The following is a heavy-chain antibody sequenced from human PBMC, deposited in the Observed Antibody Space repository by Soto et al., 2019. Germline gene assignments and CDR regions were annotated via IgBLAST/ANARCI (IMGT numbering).Heavy chain of an antibody. D-gene: IGHD3-9*01. CDR3: ARATVLRYFDSRGPNWLDP. CDR1: GYTFTSYG. V-gene: IGHV1-18*01. Sequence: QVQLVRSGAEMKKPGASVKVSCKASGYTFTSYGISWVRQAPGQGLEWMGWISAYNGNTNYAQKLQGRVTMTTDTSTSTAYMELRSLRSDDTAVYYCARATVLRYFDSRGPNWLDPWGQGTLVTVSS. J-gene: IGHJ5*02. CDR2: ISAYNGNT.